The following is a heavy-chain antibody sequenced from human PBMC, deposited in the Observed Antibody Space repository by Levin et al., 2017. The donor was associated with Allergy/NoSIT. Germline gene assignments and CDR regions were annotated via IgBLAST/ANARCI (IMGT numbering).Heavy chain of an antibody. J-gene: IGHJ5*02. CDR2: IIPIFGTA. Sequence: SVKVSCKASGGTFSSYAISWVRQAPGQGLEWMGGIIPIFGTANYAQKFQGRVTITADESTSTAYMELSSLRSEDTAVYYCARGDSSGYYYNGFDPWGQGTLVTVSS. CDR3: ARGDSSGYYYNGFDP. V-gene: IGHV1-69*13. D-gene: IGHD3-22*01. CDR1: GGTFSSYA.